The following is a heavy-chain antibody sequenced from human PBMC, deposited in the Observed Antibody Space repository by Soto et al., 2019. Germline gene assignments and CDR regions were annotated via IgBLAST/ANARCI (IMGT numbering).Heavy chain of an antibody. D-gene: IGHD3-3*01. CDR2: ISGSGGST. Sequence: PGGSLRLSCAASGFTFSSYAMSWVRQAPGKGLEWVSAISGSGGSTYYADSVKGRFTISRDNSKNTLYLQMNSLRAEDTAVYYCAKDQMRSWSGYWEYYFDYWGQGTLVTVSS. V-gene: IGHV3-23*01. J-gene: IGHJ4*02. CDR3: AKDQMRSWSGYWEYYFDY. CDR1: GFTFSSYA.